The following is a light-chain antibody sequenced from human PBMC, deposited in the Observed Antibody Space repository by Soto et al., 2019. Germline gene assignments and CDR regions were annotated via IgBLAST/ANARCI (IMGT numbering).Light chain of an antibody. Sequence: DTVMTQSPLSLPVTPGEPASISCRSSQSLLHRSGYTYLDWYLQKPGQSPHLLIYLGSYRASGVPDRFSGSGSGTDFTLKISRVEAEDVGIYYCMQALQTPYTFGQGTKLEIK. J-gene: IGKJ2*01. CDR1: QSLLHRSGYTY. V-gene: IGKV2-28*01. CDR3: MQALQTPYT. CDR2: LGS.